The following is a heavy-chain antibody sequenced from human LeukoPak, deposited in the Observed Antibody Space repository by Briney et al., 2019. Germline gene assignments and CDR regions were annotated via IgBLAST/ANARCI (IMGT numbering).Heavy chain of an antibody. Sequence: ASVKVSCKASGYTFTSYAMNWVRQAPGQGLEWMGWINPTSGGTHYAQKFQGRVTMTRDTSISTAYMELSRLTSDDTAVYYCAREGIAEPDTNWFDPWGQGPLVTVSS. J-gene: IGHJ5*02. CDR2: INPTSGGT. CDR3: AREGIAEPDTNWFDP. D-gene: IGHD6-13*01. V-gene: IGHV1-2*02. CDR1: GYTFTSYA.